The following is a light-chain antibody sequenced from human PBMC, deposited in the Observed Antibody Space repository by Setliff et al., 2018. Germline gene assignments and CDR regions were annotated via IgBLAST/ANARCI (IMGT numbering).Light chain of an antibody. V-gene: IGLV2-8*01. J-gene: IGLJ1*01. CDR3: GAWDRSLNVYV. CDR1: SNDVWGHNY. CDR2: DVT. Sequence: QSVLTQPPSASGSPGQSVTISCTGTSNDVWGHNYVSWYQQHPGKAPQLIIYDVTKRPSGIPDRFSGSKSGTSATLDITGLQTGDEADYYCGAWDRSLNVYVFGTGTKVTVL.